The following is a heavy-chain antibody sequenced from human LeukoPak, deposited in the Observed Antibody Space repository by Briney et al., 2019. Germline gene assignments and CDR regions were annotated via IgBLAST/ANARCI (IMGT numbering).Heavy chain of an antibody. J-gene: IGHJ6*04. CDR2: ISSSSSTI. CDR1: EFTFSSYG. V-gene: IGHV3-48*01. Sequence: PGGSLRLSCAASEFTFSSYGMHWVRQAPGKGLEWVSYISSSSSTIYYADSVKGRFTISRDNAKNSLYLQMNSLRAEDTAVYYCAELGITMIGGVWGKGTTVTISS. D-gene: IGHD3-10*02. CDR3: AELGITMIGGV.